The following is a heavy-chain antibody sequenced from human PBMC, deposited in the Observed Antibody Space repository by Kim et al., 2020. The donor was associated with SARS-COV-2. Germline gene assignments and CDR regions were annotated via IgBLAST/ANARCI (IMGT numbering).Heavy chain of an antibody. V-gene: IGHV3-11*05. CDR1: GFTFSDHY. CDR3: ARGGGQTGYFQY. Sequence: GGSLRLSCAASGFTFSDHYMSWIRQAPGKGLEWVSYISGSSSYTNYADSVKGRFTISRDNAKNSLYLQMNSLRAEDTAVYYCARGGGQTGYFQYWGQGTLVTVSS. CDR2: ISGSSSYT. J-gene: IGHJ1*01. D-gene: IGHD3-10*01.